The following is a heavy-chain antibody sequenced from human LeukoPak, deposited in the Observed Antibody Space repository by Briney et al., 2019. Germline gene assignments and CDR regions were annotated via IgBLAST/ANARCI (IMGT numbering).Heavy chain of an antibody. CDR3: AREHSGGAFDI. J-gene: IGHJ3*02. CDR2: ISSNGGST. D-gene: IGHD1-26*01. Sequence: GGSLRLSCAASGFTFSSYAMHWVHQAPGKGLEYVSAISSNGGSTYYANSVKGRFTISRDNSKNTLYLQMGSLRAEDMAVYYCAREHSGGAFDIWGQGTMVTVSS. V-gene: IGHV3-64*01. CDR1: GFTFSSYA.